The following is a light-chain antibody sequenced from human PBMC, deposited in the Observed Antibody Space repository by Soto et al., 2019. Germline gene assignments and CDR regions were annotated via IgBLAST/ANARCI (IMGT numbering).Light chain of an antibody. V-gene: IGLV4-69*01. CDR1: SGHSSYD. J-gene: IGLJ2*01. CDR2: LNSDGSH. Sequence: QSVLTQSPSASASLGASVKLTCTLSSGHSSYDIAWHQQQPEKGPRYLMRLNSDGSHTKGGGIPDRFSGSSSGAERYLTISSLQSEDEADYYCQTWGTGIVVFGGGTQLTVL. CDR3: QTWGTGIVV.